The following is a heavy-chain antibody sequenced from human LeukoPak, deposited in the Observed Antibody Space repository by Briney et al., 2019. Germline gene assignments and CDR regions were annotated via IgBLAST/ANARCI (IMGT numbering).Heavy chain of an antibody. J-gene: IGHJ4*02. CDR3: ARWELAVAAPNLFDY. D-gene: IGHD6-19*01. V-gene: IGHV3-30*03. CDR1: GFTFSSYG. Sequence: GRSLRLSCAASGFTFSSYGMHWVRQAPGKGLEWVAVISYDGSNKYYADSVKGRFTISRDNSKNTLYLQMNSLRAEDTAVYYCARWELAVAAPNLFDYWGQGTLVTVSS. CDR2: ISYDGSNK.